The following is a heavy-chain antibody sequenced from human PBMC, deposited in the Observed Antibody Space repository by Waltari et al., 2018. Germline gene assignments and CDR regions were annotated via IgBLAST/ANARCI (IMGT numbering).Heavy chain of an antibody. J-gene: IGHJ4*02. CDR3: ARICPSLYSSGWSADY. V-gene: IGHV1-3*01. CDR1: GYTFTSYA. D-gene: IGHD6-19*01. Sequence: QVQLVQSGAEVKKPGASVKVSCKASGYTFTSYAIHWVRQAPGQRLEWMGWINAGNGNTKYSQKFQGRVTITRDTSAGTAYMELSRLRSEDTAVYYCARICPSLYSSGWSADYWGQGTLVIVSS. CDR2: INAGNGNT.